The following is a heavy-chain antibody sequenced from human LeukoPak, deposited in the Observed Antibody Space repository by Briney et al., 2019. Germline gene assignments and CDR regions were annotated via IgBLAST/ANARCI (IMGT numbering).Heavy chain of an antibody. J-gene: IGHJ6*02. V-gene: IGHV3-21*01. CDR2: ISSRDSQI. D-gene: IGHD3-9*01. Sequence: GGSLRLSCAASGLSISGYSMHWVRQAPGKALEWVSCISSRDSQIYYADAVKGRFTISRDNARTSVYLQMNSLRAEDTAVYYCARAGDLLAGYYNYYYYGMDVWGRGTTVTVSS. CDR1: GLSISGYS. CDR3: ARAGDLLAGYYNYYYYGMDV.